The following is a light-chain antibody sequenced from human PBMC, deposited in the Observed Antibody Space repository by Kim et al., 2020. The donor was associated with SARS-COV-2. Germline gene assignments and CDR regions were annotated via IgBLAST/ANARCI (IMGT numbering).Light chain of an antibody. CDR3: ISRDSSGNHLNV. Sequence: SSELTQDPAVSVALGQTVRITCQGDSLRSYYASWYQQKPGQAPVLVIYGKNNRPSGIPDRFSGSSSGNTASLTITGAQAEDEADYYCISRDSSGNHLNVFGTGTKVTVL. J-gene: IGLJ1*01. CDR1: SLRSYY. V-gene: IGLV3-19*01. CDR2: GKN.